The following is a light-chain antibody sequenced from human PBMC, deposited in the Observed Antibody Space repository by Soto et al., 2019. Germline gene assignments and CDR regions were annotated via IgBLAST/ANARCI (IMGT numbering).Light chain of an antibody. Sequence: GDRVTITCRASQSISSWLAGYQQKPGQAPKLLISKASTLQSGVPSRFSGSGSGTEFTLAISSLQPDDSATYYCQQYNDNWTFGQGTKVEIK. CDR3: QQYNDNWT. V-gene: IGKV1-5*03. CDR2: KAS. J-gene: IGKJ1*01. CDR1: QSISSW.